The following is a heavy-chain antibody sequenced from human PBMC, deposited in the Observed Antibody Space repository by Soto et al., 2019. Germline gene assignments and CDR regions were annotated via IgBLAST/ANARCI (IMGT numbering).Heavy chain of an antibody. J-gene: IGHJ6*02. V-gene: IGHV3-9*01. CDR3: AKDMRAGGPVYYYYGMDV. D-gene: IGHD3-16*01. CDR2: ISWDSGSI. Sequence: GGSLRLSCAASGFTFDDYAMHWVRQAPGKGLEWVSGISWDSGSIGYADSVKGRFTISRDNAKNSLYLQMNSLRAEDTALYYCAKDMRAGGPVYYYYGMDVWGQGTTVTVSS. CDR1: GFTFDDYA.